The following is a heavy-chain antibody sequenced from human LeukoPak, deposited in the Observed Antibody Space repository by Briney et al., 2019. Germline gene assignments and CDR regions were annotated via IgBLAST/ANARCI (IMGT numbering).Heavy chain of an antibody. CDR3: ARASLDRGYFDY. J-gene: IGHJ4*02. CDR1: GGTFSSYA. CDR2: IIPIFGTA. D-gene: IGHD3-22*01. V-gene: IGHV1-69*05. Sequence: EASVKVSCKAYGGTFSSYAISWVRQAPGQGLEWMGGIIPIFGTANYAQKFQGRVTITTDESTSTAYMELSSLRSEDTAVYYCARASLDRGYFDYWGQGTLVTVSS.